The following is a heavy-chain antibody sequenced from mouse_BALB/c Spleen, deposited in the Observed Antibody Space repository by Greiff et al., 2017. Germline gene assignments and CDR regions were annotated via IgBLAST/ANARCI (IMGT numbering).Heavy chain of an antibody. J-gene: IGHJ4*01. CDR1: GYTFTSYW. D-gene: IGHD2-14*01. V-gene: IGHV1S22*01. Sequence: LKQPGSELVRPGASVKLSCKASGYTFTSYWMHWVKQRPGQGLEWIGNIYPGSGSTNYDEKFKSKATLTVDTSSSTAYMQLSSLTSEDSAVYYCTRYYRYDAMDYWGQGTSVTVSS. CDR2: IYPGSGST. CDR3: TRYYRYDAMDY.